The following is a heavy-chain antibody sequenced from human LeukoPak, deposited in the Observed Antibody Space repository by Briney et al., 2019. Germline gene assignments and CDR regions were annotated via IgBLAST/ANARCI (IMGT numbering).Heavy chain of an antibody. J-gene: IGHJ6*03. CDR2: INHSGST. CDR3: ARSVEGYCRGGSCYYYSYYMDV. D-gene: IGHD2-15*01. CDR1: GGSFSGYY. V-gene: IGHV4-34*01. Sequence: SETLSLTCAVYGGSFSGYYWSWIRQPPGKGLEWIGGINHSGSTNYNPSLKSRVTISVDTSKNQFSLKLSSVTAADTAVYYCARSVEGYCRGGSCYYYSYYMDVWGKGTTVTVSS.